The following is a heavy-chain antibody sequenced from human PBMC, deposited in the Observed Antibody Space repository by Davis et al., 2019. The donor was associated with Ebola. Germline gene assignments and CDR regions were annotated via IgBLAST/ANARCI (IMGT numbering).Heavy chain of an antibody. Sequence: SVQVSCKASGGTFSRYAISWVRQAPGQGLEWMGGIIPIFGTANYAQKFQGRVTITADESTSTAYMARSSLGSDDTAVYYCARGAQEVVIGDYWGQGTLVTVSP. CDR2: IIPIFGTA. D-gene: IGHD3-22*01. V-gene: IGHV1-69*13. CDR1: GGTFSRYA. CDR3: ARGAQEVVIGDY. J-gene: IGHJ4*02.